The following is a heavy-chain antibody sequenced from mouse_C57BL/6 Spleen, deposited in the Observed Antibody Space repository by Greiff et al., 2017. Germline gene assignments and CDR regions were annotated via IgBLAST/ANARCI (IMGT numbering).Heavy chain of an antibody. CDR3: ARSPYGYDGAMDY. V-gene: IGHV1-61*01. D-gene: IGHD2-2*01. J-gene: IGHJ4*01. Sequence: QVQLKQPGAELVRPGSSVKLSCKASGYTFTSYWMDWVKQRPGQGLEWIGNIYPSDSETHYNQKFKDKATLTVDKSSSTAYMQLSSLTSEDSAVYYCARSPYGYDGAMDYWGQGTSVTVSS. CDR1: GYTFTSYW. CDR2: IYPSDSET.